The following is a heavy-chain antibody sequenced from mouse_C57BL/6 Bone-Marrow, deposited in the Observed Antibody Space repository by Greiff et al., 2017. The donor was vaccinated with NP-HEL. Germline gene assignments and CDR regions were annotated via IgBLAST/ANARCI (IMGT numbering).Heavy chain of an antibody. J-gene: IGHJ3*01. Sequence: QVQLQQPGAELVRPGSSVKLSCKASGYTFTSYWMDWVKQRPGQGLEWIGNIYPSDSETHYNQKFKDKATLTVDKSSSTAYMQLSSLTSEDSAVYYCARRGYYDYRFAYWGQGTLVTVSA. D-gene: IGHD2-4*01. CDR2: IYPSDSET. V-gene: IGHV1-61*01. CDR1: GYTFTSYW. CDR3: ARRGYYDYRFAY.